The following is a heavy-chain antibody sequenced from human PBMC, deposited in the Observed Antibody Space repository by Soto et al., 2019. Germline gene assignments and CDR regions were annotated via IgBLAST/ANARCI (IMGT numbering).Heavy chain of an antibody. CDR1: GFTFSTYA. Sequence: GGSLRLSCAASGFTFSTYAMSWVRQAPGKGLEWVSGLSGSGGSTYYADSVKGRFTISRDNSKNTLYLQMNSLRAEDTAVYYCAKEIAFLDYYMDVWGKGTTVTVSS. CDR3: AKEIAFLDYYMDV. D-gene: IGHD3-3*01. V-gene: IGHV3-23*01. J-gene: IGHJ6*03. CDR2: LSGSGGST.